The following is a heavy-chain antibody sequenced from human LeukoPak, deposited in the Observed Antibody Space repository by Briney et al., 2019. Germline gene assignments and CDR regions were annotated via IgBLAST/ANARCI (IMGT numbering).Heavy chain of an antibody. CDR1: GGTFSSYA. D-gene: IGHD5-18*01. J-gene: IGHJ4*02. V-gene: IGHV1-69*05. Sequence: SVKVSCKASGGTFSSYAISWVRQAPGQGLEWMGGIIPIFGTANYAQKFQGRVTITTDESTSTAYMELSSLRSEDTAVYHCARGRGAVPAASWIQLWPQYYFDYWGQGTLVTVSS. CDR3: ARGRGAVPAASWIQLWPQYYFDY. CDR2: IIPIFGTA.